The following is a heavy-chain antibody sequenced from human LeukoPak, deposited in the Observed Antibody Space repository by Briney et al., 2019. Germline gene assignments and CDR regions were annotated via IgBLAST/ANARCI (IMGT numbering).Heavy chain of an antibody. D-gene: IGHD3-10*01. CDR3: ARFYYGSGSRFDY. Sequence: SETLSLTCSVSGFSITTGYYWAWIRQPPGKGLEWIGYIYYSGSTYYNPSLKSRVTISVDTSKNQFSLKLSSVTAADTAVYYCARFYYGSGSRFDYWGQGTLVTVSS. J-gene: IGHJ4*02. V-gene: IGHV4-38-2*02. CDR1: GFSITTGYY. CDR2: IYYSGST.